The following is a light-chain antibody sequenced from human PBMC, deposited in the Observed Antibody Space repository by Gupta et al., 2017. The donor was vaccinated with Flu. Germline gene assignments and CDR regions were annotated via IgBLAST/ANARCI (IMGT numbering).Light chain of an antibody. Sequence: DSVMTQSPISLPVTAGEPASISCRSSQSLLHSNGYNYLDWYLQKPGQSPQLLIYLGSNRASGVPDRFSGSGSGTDFTLKISRVEAEDVGVYYCMQALQTPRSFGQGTKLEIK. CDR1: QSLLHSNGYNY. CDR3: MQALQTPRS. V-gene: IGKV2-28*01. CDR2: LGS. J-gene: IGKJ2*03.